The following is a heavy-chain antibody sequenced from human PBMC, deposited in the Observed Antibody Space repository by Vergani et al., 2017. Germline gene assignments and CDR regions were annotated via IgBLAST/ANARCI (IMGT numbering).Heavy chain of an antibody. CDR2: IIPIFGTA. J-gene: IGHJ6*02. V-gene: IGHV1-69*13. Sequence: QVQLVQSGAEVKKPGASVKVSCKASGYTFTSYGISWVRQAPGQGLEWMGGIIPIFGTANYAQKFQGRVTITADESTSTAYMELSSLRSEDTAVYYCARDKGTICGGDCYSNRHYYYGMDVWGQGTTVTVSS. CDR1: GYTFTSYG. CDR3: ARDKGTICGGDCYSNRHYYYGMDV. D-gene: IGHD2-21*02.